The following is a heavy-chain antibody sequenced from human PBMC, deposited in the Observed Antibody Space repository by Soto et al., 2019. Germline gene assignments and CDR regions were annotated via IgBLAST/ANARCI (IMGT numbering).Heavy chain of an antibody. V-gene: IGHV4-34*01. CDR3: ARGLPTVTTGYYYYYGMDV. CDR2: INHSGST. Sequence: SETLSLTCAVYGGSFSGYYWSWIRQPPGKGLEWIGEINHSGSTNYNPSLKSRVTISVDTSKNQFSLKLSSVTAADTAVYYCARGLPTVTTGYYYYYGMDVWGQGTTVTVSS. D-gene: IGHD4-17*01. J-gene: IGHJ6*02. CDR1: GGSFSGYY.